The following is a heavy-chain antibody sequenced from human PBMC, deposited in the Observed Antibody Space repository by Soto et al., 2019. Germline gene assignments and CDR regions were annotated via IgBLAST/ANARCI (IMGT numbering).Heavy chain of an antibody. CDR3: AKDASCYSCGA. J-gene: IGHJ4*02. V-gene: IGHV4-39*01. CDR1: GGSISSSNFY. D-gene: IGHD2-15*01. Sequence: QLQLQESGPGLVKPSETLSLTCAVSGGSISSSNFYWGWFRQSPGKGLEWIGSIHYGGSTYYNPSLKSRITISVDTSKNQFYLNLSSVTAADTAVYYCAKDASCYSCGAWGQGVPVTVSS. CDR2: IHYGGST.